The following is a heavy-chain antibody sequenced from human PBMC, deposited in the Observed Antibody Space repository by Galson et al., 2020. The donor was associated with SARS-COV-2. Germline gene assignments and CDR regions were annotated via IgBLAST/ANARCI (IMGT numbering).Heavy chain of an antibody. V-gene: IGHV5-10-1*01. CDR3: ARHRGYGMDV. CDR1: GYIFSSYW. Sequence: GESLKISCKGSGYIFSSYWISWVRQLPGKGLEWMGKIDPTDSYSIYNPSFQGHVTISGDNSINTAYLHWSSLEASDSAMYYCARHRGYGMDVSGQGTTVTVSS. D-gene: IGHD3-10*01. CDR2: IDPTDSYS. J-gene: IGHJ6*02.